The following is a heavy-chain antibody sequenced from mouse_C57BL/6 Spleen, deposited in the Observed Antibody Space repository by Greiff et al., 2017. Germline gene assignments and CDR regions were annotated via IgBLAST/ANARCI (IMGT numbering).Heavy chain of an antibody. CDR1: GYTFTSYW. V-gene: IGHV1-53*01. D-gene: IGHD3-2*02. J-gene: IGHJ2*01. Sequence: QVHVKQPGTELVKPGASVKLSCKASGYTFTSYWMHWVKQRPGQGLEWIGNINPSNGGTNYNEKFKSKATLTVDKSSSTAYMQLSSLTSEDSAVYYCARSGTGYYFDYWGQGTTLTVSS. CDR3: ARSGTGYYFDY. CDR2: INPSNGGT.